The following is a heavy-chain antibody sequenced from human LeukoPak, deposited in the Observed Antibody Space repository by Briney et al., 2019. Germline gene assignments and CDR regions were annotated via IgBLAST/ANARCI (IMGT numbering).Heavy chain of an antibody. V-gene: IGHV4-34*01. Sequence: SETLSLTCAVYGGSFSGYYWSWIRQPPGKGLEWIGEINHSGSTNYNPSLKSRVTISVDTSKNQFSLKLSPVTAADTAVYYCARGRGDTAMAVFDYWGQGTLVTVSS. J-gene: IGHJ4*02. D-gene: IGHD5-18*01. CDR2: INHSGST. CDR3: ARGRGDTAMAVFDY. CDR1: GGSFSGYY.